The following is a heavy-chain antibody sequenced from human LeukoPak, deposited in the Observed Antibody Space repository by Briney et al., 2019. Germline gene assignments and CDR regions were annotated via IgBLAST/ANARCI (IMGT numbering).Heavy chain of an antibody. CDR3: AKDSHGATANWFDP. Sequence: GGSLRLFCAASGFTFSSYAMSWVRQAPGKGLEWVSAISGSGGSTYYADSVKGRFTISRDNSKNTLYLQMNSLRAEDTAVYYCAKDSHGATANWFDPWGQGTLVTVSS. D-gene: IGHD1-26*01. CDR2: ISGSGGST. J-gene: IGHJ5*02. CDR1: GFTFSSYA. V-gene: IGHV3-23*01.